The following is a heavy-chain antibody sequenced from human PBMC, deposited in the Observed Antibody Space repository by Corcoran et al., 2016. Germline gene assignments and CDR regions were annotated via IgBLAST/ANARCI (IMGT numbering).Heavy chain of an antibody. Sequence: QVQLVESGGGVVQPGRSLRLSCAASGFTFSSYGMHWVRQAPGKGLEWVAVIWYDGSNKYYADSVKGRFTISRDNSKNTLYLQMNSLRAEDTAVYYCGRDPWFTTSGGMDVWGQGTTVTVSS. CDR3: GRDPWFTTSGGMDV. V-gene: IGHV3-33*01. D-gene: IGHD3-22*01. J-gene: IGHJ6*02. CDR1: GFTFSSYG. CDR2: IWYDGSNK.